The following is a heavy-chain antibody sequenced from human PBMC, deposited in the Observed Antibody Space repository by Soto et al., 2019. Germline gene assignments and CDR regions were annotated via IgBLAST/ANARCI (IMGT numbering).Heavy chain of an antibody. V-gene: IGHV3-33*01. CDR1: GFTFSSHA. D-gene: IGHD2-15*01. CDR3: AREGRAEGRDY. CDR2: IWYDGSND. J-gene: IGHJ4*02. Sequence: QVQLVESGGGVVQPGRSLRLSCATSGFTFSSHAMHWVRQAPGKGLEWVALIWYDGSNDYYADFVKGRFTISRDNFKNALYLQRNSLRAEDTAVYYGAREGRAEGRDYWGQGTLGTVSS.